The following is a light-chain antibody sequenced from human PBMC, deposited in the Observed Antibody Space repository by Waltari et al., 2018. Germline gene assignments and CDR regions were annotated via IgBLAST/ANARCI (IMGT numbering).Light chain of an antibody. CDR2: GAS. Sequence: EIVLTQSPGTLSLSPGDRATLSCRANQTVRTTYLAWYQQKPGQAPTLLIYGASSRATGIPDRFSGSGSGTDFSLTISSLEPEDFAVYYCQQYDISPLTFGGGTKVEIK. CDR1: QTVRTTY. J-gene: IGKJ4*01. V-gene: IGKV3-20*01. CDR3: QQYDISPLT.